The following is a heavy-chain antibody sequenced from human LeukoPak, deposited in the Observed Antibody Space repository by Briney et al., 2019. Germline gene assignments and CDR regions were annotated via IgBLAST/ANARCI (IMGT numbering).Heavy chain of an antibody. CDR2: IYYSGST. CDR3: ARPLTAAFFDY. V-gene: IGHV4-39*01. D-gene: IGHD2-21*02. J-gene: IGHJ4*02. Sequence: PSETLSLTCTVSGGSISSSSYYWGWIRQPPGKGLEWIGSIYYSGSTYYNPSLKSRVTISVDTSKNQFSLKLSSATAADTAVYYCARPLTAAFFDYWGQGTLVTVSS. CDR1: GGSISSSSYY.